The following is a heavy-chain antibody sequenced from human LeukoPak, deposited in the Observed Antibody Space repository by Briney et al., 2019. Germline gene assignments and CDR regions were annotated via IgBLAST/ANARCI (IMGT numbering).Heavy chain of an antibody. J-gene: IGHJ6*02. CDR2: ISGDAVNT. CDR3: AKAHYHYHYRMDV. D-gene: IGHD3-10*01. CDR1: GFTFDDYV. Sequence: GGSLTLPCAASGFTFDDYVIRWVRQAPGKGLEWVSLISGDAVNTYYADSLKGRVTISRDNSKSSLFLQMNSLRPEDTALYYCAKAHYHYHYRMDVWGQGTTVTVSS. V-gene: IGHV3-43*02.